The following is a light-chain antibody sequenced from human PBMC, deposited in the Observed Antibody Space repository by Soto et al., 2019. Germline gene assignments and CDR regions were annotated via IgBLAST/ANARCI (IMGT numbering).Light chain of an antibody. Sequence: EIVMTQSPVTLSMSPGETATLSCRATRSVSSYLAWYQQKPGQAPRLLIYDASSRPTDIPARFSGSGSGTDSTLTISSLEPEDFALYYCQQRSNWPITFGQGTRLEIK. CDR3: QQRSNWPIT. CDR1: RSVSSY. CDR2: DAS. J-gene: IGKJ5*01. V-gene: IGKV3-11*01.